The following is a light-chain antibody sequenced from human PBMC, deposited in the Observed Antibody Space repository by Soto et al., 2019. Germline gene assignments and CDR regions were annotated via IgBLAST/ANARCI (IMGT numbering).Light chain of an antibody. Sequence: QSVLTQPPSVSGAPGQRVTISCTGSRSNIGAGYVVHWYQQLPGTAPKLLICGNNNRPSGVPDRFSGSKSGTSASLAITGLQAEDEADYYCQSYDSSLSGSRVFGTGTKVTVL. CDR2: GNN. J-gene: IGLJ1*01. CDR3: QSYDSSLSGSRV. CDR1: RSNIGAGYV. V-gene: IGLV1-40*01.